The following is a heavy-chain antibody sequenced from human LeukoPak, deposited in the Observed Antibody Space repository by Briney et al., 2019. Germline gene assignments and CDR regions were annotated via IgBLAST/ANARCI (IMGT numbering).Heavy chain of an antibody. CDR2: ISYDGSNE. D-gene: IGHD2-21*01. J-gene: IGHJ4*02. CDR1: GFTFSTYG. CDR3: AKEFNRGLPDY. V-gene: IGHV3-30*18. Sequence: GGSLRLSCAASGFTFSTYGMHWVRQAPGKGLEWVTVISYDGSNEYYADSVKGRFTISRDNSKNTLYLQMSSLRAEDTAVYYCAKEFNRGLPDYWGQGTLVTVPS.